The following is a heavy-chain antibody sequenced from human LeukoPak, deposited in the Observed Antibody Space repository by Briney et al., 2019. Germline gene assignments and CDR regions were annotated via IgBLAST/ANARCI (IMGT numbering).Heavy chain of an antibody. D-gene: IGHD3-3*01. CDR3: AKTPVRRFPLYFDY. CDR1: GFTFSSYA. Sequence: LTGGSLRLSCAASGFTFSSYAMSWVRQAPGKGLEWVSGISGSGGSTDYADSLKGRFTISRDNSKNTLYLQMNSLRAEDTAVYYCAKTPVRRFPLYFDYWGQGTLVTVSS. V-gene: IGHV3-23*01. J-gene: IGHJ4*02. CDR2: ISGSGGST.